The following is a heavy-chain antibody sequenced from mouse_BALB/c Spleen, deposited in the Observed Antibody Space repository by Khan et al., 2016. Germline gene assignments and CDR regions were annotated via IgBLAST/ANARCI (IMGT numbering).Heavy chain of an antibody. CDR3: IIDWDLDF. CDR1: GYTFTDYS. Sequence: QIPLVQSGPELKKPGETVKISCKASGYTFTDYSMHWVKQVPGKGLKWMGWINTGTGEPTYADEFKGRFAFSLETSASTAYLQINNLKNEDTATYFCIIDWDLDFWGQGTTLTVSS. CDR2: INTGTGEP. V-gene: IGHV9-2-1*01. D-gene: IGHD4-1*01. J-gene: IGHJ2*01.